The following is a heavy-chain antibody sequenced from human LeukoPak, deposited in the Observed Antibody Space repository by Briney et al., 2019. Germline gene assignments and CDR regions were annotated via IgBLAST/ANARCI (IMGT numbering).Heavy chain of an antibody. Sequence: ASVKVSCKASGYTFTSYYMHWVRQAPGQGLEWMGIINPSGGSTSYAQKFQGRVTMTRDTSTSTVYMELSSLRSEDTAVYDCAIYDYGGNSDDYWGQGTLVTVSS. J-gene: IGHJ4*02. D-gene: IGHD4-17*01. CDR1: GYTFTSYY. V-gene: IGHV1-46*01. CDR3: AIYDYGGNSDDY. CDR2: INPSGGST.